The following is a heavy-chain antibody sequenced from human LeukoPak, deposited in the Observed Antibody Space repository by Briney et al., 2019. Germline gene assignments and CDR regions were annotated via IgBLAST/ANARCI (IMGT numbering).Heavy chain of an antibody. CDR1: GFIFSSYG. CDR2: IRYDGTDK. CDR3: AKDPGPDY. Sequence: GGSLRLSCAASGFIFSSYGVHWVRQAPGKGLEWVAFIRYDGTDKYYVDSVKGRFTISGDNSKNTLYLQMNSLSAEDTAVYYCAKDPGPDYWGRGTLVTVSS. J-gene: IGHJ4*02. D-gene: IGHD1-1*01. V-gene: IGHV3-30*02.